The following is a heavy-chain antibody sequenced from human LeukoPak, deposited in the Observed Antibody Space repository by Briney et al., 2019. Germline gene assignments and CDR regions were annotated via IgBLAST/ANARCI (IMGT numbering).Heavy chain of an antibody. V-gene: IGHV1-46*01. CDR2: INPSGGST. D-gene: IGHD6-13*01. CDR3: ARTIAAAGSLVWFDP. Sequence: ASVKVSCTASGYTFASYYMHCVRQAPGQGLEWMGIINPSGGSTSYAQKFEGRVTMTRDTSTSTVYMELSSLRSEDTAVYYCARTIAAAGSLVWFDPWGQGTLVTVSS. CDR1: GYTFASYY. J-gene: IGHJ5*02.